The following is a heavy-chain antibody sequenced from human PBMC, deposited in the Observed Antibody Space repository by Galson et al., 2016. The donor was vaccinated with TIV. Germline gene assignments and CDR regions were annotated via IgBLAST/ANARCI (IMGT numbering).Heavy chain of an antibody. CDR2: INPNGGDT. J-gene: IGHJ4*02. V-gene: IGHV1-2*02. CDR1: GYTFTDYY. CDR3: ARGYEDIGVVQLHLRNY. Sequence: SVKVSCKASGYTFTDYYIHWVRQAPGQGLQWVGWINPNGGDTKSAQKFQGRVTMTRDTSISTAYMELTRLRSDDTAVYYCARGYEDIGVVQLHLRNYWGPGTLVTVSS. D-gene: IGHD2-15*01.